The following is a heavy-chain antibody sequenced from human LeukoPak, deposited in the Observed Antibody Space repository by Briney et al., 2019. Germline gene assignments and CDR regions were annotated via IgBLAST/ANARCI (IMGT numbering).Heavy chain of an antibody. V-gene: IGHV4-59*08. CDR3: ARHGGLVRGFSDAFDI. Sequence: SETLSLTCTVSGGSVSSYYWSWIRQPPGEGLEWIGYIYYSGDTNHNPSLKSRVTISLDTSKSQFSLKLTSVTAADTAVYYCARHGGLVRGFSDAFDIWGQGTMVTVSS. J-gene: IGHJ3*02. CDR2: IYYSGDT. CDR1: GGSVSSYY. D-gene: IGHD3-10*01.